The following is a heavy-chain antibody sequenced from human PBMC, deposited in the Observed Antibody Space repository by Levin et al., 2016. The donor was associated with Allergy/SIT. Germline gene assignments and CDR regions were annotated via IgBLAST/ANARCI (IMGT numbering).Heavy chain of an antibody. Sequence: SETLSLTCTVSGGSISTYYWSWIRQPPGEGLEWIGYIYYSGSTNYNPSLKSRVTISVDTSNNQFSLKLSSVTAADTAVYYCARQGRWDVVATWGQGTLVTVSS. J-gene: IGHJ4*02. D-gene: IGHD5-12*01. CDR3: ARQGRWDVVAT. V-gene: IGHV4-59*08. CDR1: GGSISTYY. CDR2: IYYSGST.